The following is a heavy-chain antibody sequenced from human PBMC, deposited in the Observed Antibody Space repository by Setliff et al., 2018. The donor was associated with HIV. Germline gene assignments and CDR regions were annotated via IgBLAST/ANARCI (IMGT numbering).Heavy chain of an antibody. D-gene: IGHD1-7*01. J-gene: IGHJ6*02. CDR3: ARGRNRNYVVYGMDV. V-gene: IGHV3-23*01. CDR2: IRGST. Sequence: PGGSLRLSCAASGFTFSSYAMSWVRQAPGKGLEWVSGIRGSTYYADSVKGRFTISRDNSKNMLYLQMDSLRAEDTAVYYCARGRNRNYVVYGMDVWGQGTTVTVSS. CDR1: GFTFSSYA.